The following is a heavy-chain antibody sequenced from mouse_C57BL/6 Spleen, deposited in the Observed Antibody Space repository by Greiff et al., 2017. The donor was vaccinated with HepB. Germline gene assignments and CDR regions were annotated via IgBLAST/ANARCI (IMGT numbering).Heavy chain of an antibody. V-gene: IGHV1-72*01. Sequence: QVQLQQSGAELVKPGASVKLSCKASGYTFTSYWMHWVKQRPGRGLEWIGRIDPNSGGTKYNEKFKSKATLTVDKPSSTAYMQLSSLTSEDSAVYYCAKEITTVVAPYAMDYWGQGTSVTVSS. CDR3: AKEITTVVAPYAMDY. CDR2: IDPNSGGT. CDR1: GYTFTSYW. D-gene: IGHD1-1*01. J-gene: IGHJ4*01.